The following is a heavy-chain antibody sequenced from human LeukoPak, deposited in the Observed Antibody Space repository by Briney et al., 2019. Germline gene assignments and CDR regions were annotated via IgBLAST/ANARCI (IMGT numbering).Heavy chain of an antibody. V-gene: IGHV1-69*04. CDR1: GGTFSSYA. J-gene: IGHJ4*02. Sequence: SVKVSCKASGGTFSSYAISWVRQAPGQGLEWMGRIIPILGIANYAQKFQGRVTITADKSTSTAYMELSSLRSEDTAVYYCARGVYYGSSVLDYWGQGTLVTVSS. CDR3: ARGVYYGSSVLDY. CDR2: IIPILGIA. D-gene: IGHD3-22*01.